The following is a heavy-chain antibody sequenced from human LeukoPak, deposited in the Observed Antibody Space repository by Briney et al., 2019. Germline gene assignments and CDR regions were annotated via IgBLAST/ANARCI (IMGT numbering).Heavy chain of an antibody. CDR2: VYYSGST. Sequence: SETLSLTCTVSGGSISTYYWNWIRQPPGKGLEWIGYVYYSGSTTYNPSLKSRVTISVDTSRNEFSLRLSSVTAADTAVYFCARVSTNLFDPWGQGTLVTVSS. J-gene: IGHJ5*02. CDR1: GGSISTYY. CDR3: ARVSTNLFDP. V-gene: IGHV4-59*01.